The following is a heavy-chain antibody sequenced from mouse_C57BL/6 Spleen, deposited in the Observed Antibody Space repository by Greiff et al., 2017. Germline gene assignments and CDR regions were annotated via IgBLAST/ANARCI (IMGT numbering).Heavy chain of an antibody. Sequence: QVQLQQSGAELAKPGASVKLSCKASGYTFTSYWMHWVKQRPGQGLEWIGYINPSSGYNKYNQKFKDKATLTEDKSSSTAYMQLSSLTYEDSAVYYCASPMYSKHERYYFDYWGQGTTLTVSS. J-gene: IGHJ2*01. CDR1: GYTFTSYW. CDR2: INPSSGYN. CDR3: ASPMYSKHERYYFDY. D-gene: IGHD2-5*01. V-gene: IGHV1-7*01.